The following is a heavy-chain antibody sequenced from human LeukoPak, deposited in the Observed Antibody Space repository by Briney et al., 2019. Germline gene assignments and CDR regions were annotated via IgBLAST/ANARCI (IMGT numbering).Heavy chain of an antibody. Sequence: ASVKVSCKASGYTFTSYDINWVRQATGQGLEWMGWMNPNSGNTGYAQKFQGRVTMTRNTSISTAYMELSSLRSEDTAVYYCARSRIAAAGRRSKANWFDPWGQGTLVTVSS. CDR3: ARSRIAAAGRRSKANWFDP. D-gene: IGHD6-13*01. V-gene: IGHV1-8*01. J-gene: IGHJ5*02. CDR1: GYTFTSYD. CDR2: MNPNSGNT.